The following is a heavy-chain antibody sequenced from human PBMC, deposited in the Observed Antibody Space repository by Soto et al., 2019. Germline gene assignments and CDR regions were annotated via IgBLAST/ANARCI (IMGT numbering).Heavy chain of an antibody. Sequence: QLQLVQSGAEVKNPGASVKVSCKASGFTFSNYGITWVRQAPGQGLEWMGWITANNGNTHFAQNLQGRATLTTDTSTSTAYMELWRLRSDVTAVYYCARGYSYGSYWYFDLWGRGTLVTVSS. J-gene: IGHJ2*01. V-gene: IGHV1-18*04. CDR2: ITANNGNT. CDR1: GFTFSNYG. CDR3: ARGYSYGSYWYFDL. D-gene: IGHD5-18*01.